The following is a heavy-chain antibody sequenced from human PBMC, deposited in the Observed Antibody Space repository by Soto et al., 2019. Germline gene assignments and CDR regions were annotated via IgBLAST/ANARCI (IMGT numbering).Heavy chain of an antibody. Sequence: QLQLQESGSGLVRPSQTLSLTCTVSGASIGSGSYSWNWIRQPPGKGLEWIGYLHHSGDTYFNPSLRRRVSISVDRSNNQFSLKLISVTAADPAVYYCARFPLWFGELDYVGQGALVTVSS. CDR2: LHHSGDT. CDR1: GASIGSGSYS. CDR3: ARFPLWFGELDY. J-gene: IGHJ4*02. D-gene: IGHD3-10*01. V-gene: IGHV4-30-2*01.